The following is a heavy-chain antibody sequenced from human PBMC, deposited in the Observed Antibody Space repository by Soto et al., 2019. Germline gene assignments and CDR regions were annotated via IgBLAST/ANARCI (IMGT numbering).Heavy chain of an antibody. CDR1: GGSISRGGYS. CDR3: AAGGGLPRYY. CDR2: IYHSGST. D-gene: IGHD5-12*01. V-gene: IGHV4-30-2*01. Sequence: SETLSLTCTVSGGSISRGGYSWSWIRQPPGKGLEWIGYIYHSGSTYYNPSLKSRVTISVDRSKNQFSLKLSSVTAADTAVYYCAAGGGLPRYYWGQGTLVTVSS. J-gene: IGHJ4*02.